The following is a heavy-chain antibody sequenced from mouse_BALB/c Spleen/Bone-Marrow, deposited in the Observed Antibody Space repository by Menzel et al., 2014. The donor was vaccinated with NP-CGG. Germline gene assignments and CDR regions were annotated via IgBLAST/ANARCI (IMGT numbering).Heavy chain of an antibody. CDR3: ARYRLGTYFDF. CDR1: GLNIKDTY. D-gene: IGHD2-14*01. J-gene: IGHJ2*01. V-gene: IGHV14-3*02. Sequence: VQLQQSGAELVKPGASVKLSCTASGLNIKDTYMHWVKQRPEQGLEWIGRIDPANGNAKYDPKFQGKATITADTSSNTAYLQLSSLTSEDTAVYYCARYRLGTYFDFRGQGTTLTVSS. CDR2: IDPANGNA.